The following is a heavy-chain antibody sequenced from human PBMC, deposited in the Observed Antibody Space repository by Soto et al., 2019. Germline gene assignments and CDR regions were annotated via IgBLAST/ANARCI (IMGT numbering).Heavy chain of an antibody. Sequence: EVQLVESGGGLVQPGGSLRLSCAASGFTFSSYSMNWVRQAPGKGLEWVSYISSSSSTIYYADSVKARFTISRDNAKNSLYLQMNSLRDEDTAVYYCAREGSPPWGGWSYNWFDPWGQGTLVTVSS. CDR1: GFTFSSYS. J-gene: IGHJ5*02. CDR3: AREGSPPWGGWSYNWFDP. D-gene: IGHD6-19*01. CDR2: ISSSSSTI. V-gene: IGHV3-48*02.